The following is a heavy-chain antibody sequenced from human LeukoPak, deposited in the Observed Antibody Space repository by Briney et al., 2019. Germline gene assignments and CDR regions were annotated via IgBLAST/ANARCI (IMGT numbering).Heavy chain of an antibody. CDR1: GGSISSYY. D-gene: IGHD6-19*01. V-gene: IGHV4-59*01. CDR2: IYYSGST. CDR3: ARQMSSGWYYFDY. Sequence: SETLSLICTVSGGSISSYYWSWSRQPPGKGLEWIGYIYYSGSTNYNPSLKSRVTISVDTSKNQFSLKLSSMTAADTAVYYCARQMSSGWYYFDYWGQGTLVTVSS. J-gene: IGHJ4*02.